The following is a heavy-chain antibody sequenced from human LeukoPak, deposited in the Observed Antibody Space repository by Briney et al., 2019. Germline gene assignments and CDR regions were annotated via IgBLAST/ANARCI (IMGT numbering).Heavy chain of an antibody. CDR1: GFTVSSNY. J-gene: IGHJ4*02. CDR3: ARDPNPVSNYGDTD. Sequence: GGSLRLSCAASGFTVSSNYMSWVRQAPGKGLEWVSVIYSGGSTYYADSVKGRFTISRDNSKNTLYLQMNSLRAEDTAVYYCARDPNPVSNYGDTDWGQGTLVTVSS. V-gene: IGHV3-53*01. CDR2: IYSGGST. D-gene: IGHD4-17*01.